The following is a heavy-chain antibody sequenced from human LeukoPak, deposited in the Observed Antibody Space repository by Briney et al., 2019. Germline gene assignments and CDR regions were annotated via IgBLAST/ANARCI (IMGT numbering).Heavy chain of an antibody. Sequence: KPSETLSLTCTVSGGSISSYYWSWIRQPPGKGLEWIGYIYYSGSTNYNPSLKSRVTISVDTSKNQFSLKLSSVTAADTAVYYCARDRGEAIDWYFDLWGRGTLVTVSS. V-gene: IGHV4-59*01. D-gene: IGHD3-10*01. CDR2: IYYSGST. J-gene: IGHJ2*01. CDR3: ARDRGEAIDWYFDL. CDR1: GGSISSYY.